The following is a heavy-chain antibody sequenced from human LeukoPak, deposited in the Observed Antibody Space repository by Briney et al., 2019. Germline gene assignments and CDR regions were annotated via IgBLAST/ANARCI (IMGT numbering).Heavy chain of an antibody. CDR1: GFTFTNYA. V-gene: IGHV3-23*01. J-gene: IGHJ4*02. CDR3: AKGSITVAPSNFDY. D-gene: IGHD4-23*01. Sequence: GGSLRLSCAASGFTFTNYAMNWARQAPGKGLEWVSGISGSGDSTYDADSVKGRFTISRDNSKNTLYLQMNSLRAEDTAVYYCAKGSITVAPSNFDYWGQGTLVTVSS. CDR2: ISGSGDST.